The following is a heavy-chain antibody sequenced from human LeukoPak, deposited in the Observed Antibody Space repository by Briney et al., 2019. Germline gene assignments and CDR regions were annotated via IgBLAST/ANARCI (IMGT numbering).Heavy chain of an antibody. J-gene: IGHJ4*02. V-gene: IGHV3-23*01. Sequence: GGSLRLSCAASGFTFSSYAMSWVRQAPGKGLEWVSAISGSGGSTYYADSVKGRFTISRDNSKYTLYLQMNSLRAEDTAVYYCAKARSLAVAGTVMDYWGQGTLVTVSS. CDR3: AKARSLAVAGTVMDY. CDR1: GFTFSSYA. D-gene: IGHD6-19*01. CDR2: ISGSGGST.